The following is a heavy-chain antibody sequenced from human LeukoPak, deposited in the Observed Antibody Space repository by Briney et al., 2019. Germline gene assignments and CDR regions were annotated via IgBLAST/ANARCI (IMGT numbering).Heavy chain of an antibody. CDR2: IRSNSDGGTI. CDR3: ATDFYDST. Sequence: GGSLSLSCATSGFSFYNAWTNWVRQAPGKGLEWVGRIRSNSDGGTIDYAAPVKGRFTLSRDDSKDTLYLQMNSLQTEDTAVYYCATDFYDSTWGQGTLVAVSS. J-gene: IGHJ5*02. V-gene: IGHV3-15*07. D-gene: IGHD3-22*01. CDR1: GFSFYNAW.